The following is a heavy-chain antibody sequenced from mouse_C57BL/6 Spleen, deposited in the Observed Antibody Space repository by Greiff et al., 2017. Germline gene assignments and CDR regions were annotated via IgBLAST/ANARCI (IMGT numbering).Heavy chain of an antibody. Sequence: QVQLQQPGAELVKPGASVKMSCKASGYTFTSYWITWVKQRPGQGLEWIGDIYPGSGSTNYNEKFKSKATLTVDTSSSTAYMQLSSLTSEDSAVYYCARKYYGSSPLDDWGQGTTLTVSS. CDR2: IYPGSGST. D-gene: IGHD1-1*01. J-gene: IGHJ2*01. CDR3: ARKYYGSSPLDD. V-gene: IGHV1-55*01. CDR1: GYTFTSYW.